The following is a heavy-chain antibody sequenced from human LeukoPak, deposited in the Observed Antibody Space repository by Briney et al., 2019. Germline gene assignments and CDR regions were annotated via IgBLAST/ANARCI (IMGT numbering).Heavy chain of an antibody. Sequence: SGGSLRLSCAASGFTFTNYGIHWVRQAPGKGLAWVAFIRSDGSTDYYADSVKGRFTISRDNSKDTLYLQMNSLRGEDTAVYYCAKDLIGTWAPDYWGQGTLVTVSS. CDR3: AKDLIGTWAPDY. J-gene: IGHJ4*02. D-gene: IGHD1-1*01. CDR2: IRSDGSTD. V-gene: IGHV3-30*02. CDR1: GFTFTNYG.